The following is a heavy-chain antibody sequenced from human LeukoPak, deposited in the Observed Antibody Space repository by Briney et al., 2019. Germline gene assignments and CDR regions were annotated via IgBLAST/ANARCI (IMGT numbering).Heavy chain of an antibody. J-gene: IGHJ4*02. D-gene: IGHD2-15*01. CDR1: GYTFTTYY. Sequence: TSVKISCTAFGYTFTTYYMHWVRQAPVQGLEWIGIIKTSGGSPSYVRMFQSRVTMTRDTSTSTVYMELSSLRSEDTAVYYCARRYCSGGSCSFECWGQGTLVTVSS. V-gene: IGHV1-46*01. CDR2: IKTSGGSP. CDR3: ARRYCSGGSCSFEC.